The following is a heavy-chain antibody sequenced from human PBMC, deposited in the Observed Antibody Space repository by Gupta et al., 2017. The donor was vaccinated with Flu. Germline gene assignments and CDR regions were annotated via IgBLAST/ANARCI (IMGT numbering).Heavy chain of an antibody. CDR2: IYTSGST. J-gene: IGHJ4*02. CDR3: ARARPHGKRGYSYGYFYYFDY. Sequence: QVQLQESGPGLVKPSETLSLTCTVSGGSISSYYWSWIRQPAGKGLEWIGRIYTSGSTNYNPSLKSRVTMSVDTSKNQFSLKLSSVTAADTAVYYCARARPHGKRGYSYGYFYYFDYWGQGTLVTVSS. V-gene: IGHV4-4*07. D-gene: IGHD5-18*01. CDR1: GGSISSYY.